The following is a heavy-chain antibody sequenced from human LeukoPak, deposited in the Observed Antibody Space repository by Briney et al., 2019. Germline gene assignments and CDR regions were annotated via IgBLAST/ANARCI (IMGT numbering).Heavy chain of an antibody. CDR3: TRALVAVAVVTVDY. V-gene: IGHV3-49*03. D-gene: IGHD6-19*01. J-gene: IGHJ4*02. Sequence: GRSLRLSCTASGFTFGDYAMSWFRQAPGKGLEWVGFISSKAYGGTTEYAASVKGRFTISRDDSKSIAYLQMNSLKTEDTAVYYCTRALVAVAVVTVDYWGQGTLVTVSS. CDR2: ISSKAYGGTT. CDR1: GFTFGDYA.